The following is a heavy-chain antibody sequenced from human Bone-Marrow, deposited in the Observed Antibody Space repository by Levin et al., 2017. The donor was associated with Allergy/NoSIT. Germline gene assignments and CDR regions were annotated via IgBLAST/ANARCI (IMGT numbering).Heavy chain of an antibody. Sequence: ASVKVSCKVSGYSLTEFSMHWVRQAPGKGLEWMGGFYPEDGETIYAQKFQGRVTMTEDTSTDTTYLELSSLRSGDTAVYYCTTAFVSGYAWFDPWGPGTLVAVSS. CDR3: TTAFVSGYAWFDP. CDR1: GYSLTEFS. J-gene: IGHJ5*02. D-gene: IGHD5-12*01. V-gene: IGHV1-24*01. CDR2: FYPEDGET.